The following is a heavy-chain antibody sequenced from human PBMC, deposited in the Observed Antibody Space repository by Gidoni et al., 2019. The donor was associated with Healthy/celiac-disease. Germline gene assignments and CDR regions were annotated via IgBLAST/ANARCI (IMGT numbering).Heavy chain of an antibody. V-gene: IGHV3-7*01. J-gene: IGHJ6*02. Sequence: EVQLVESGGGLVQPGGSLRLSCAASGFTFSSYWLSWVRQAPGTGLEWVANIKQDGSEKYYVDSVKGRFTISRDNAKNSLYLQMNSLRAEDTAVYYCARDLGFGELEDYYYGMDVWGQGTTVTVSS. CDR3: ARDLGFGELEDYYYGMDV. D-gene: IGHD3-10*01. CDR1: GFTFSSYW. CDR2: IKQDGSEK.